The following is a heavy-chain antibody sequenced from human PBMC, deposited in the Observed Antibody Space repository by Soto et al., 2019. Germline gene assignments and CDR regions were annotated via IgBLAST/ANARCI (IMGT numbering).Heavy chain of an antibody. D-gene: IGHD5-18*01. CDR3: ARTEDSYGYGDYYYGMDV. J-gene: IGHJ6*02. CDR2: INPSGGST. V-gene: IGHV1-46*01. Sequence: ASVKVSCKASGYTFTSYYMHWVRQAPGQGLEWMGIINPSGGSTSYAQKFQGRVTMTRDTSTSTVYMELSSLRSEDTAVYYCARTEDSYGYGDYYYGMDVWGHGTTVTVSS. CDR1: GYTFTSYY.